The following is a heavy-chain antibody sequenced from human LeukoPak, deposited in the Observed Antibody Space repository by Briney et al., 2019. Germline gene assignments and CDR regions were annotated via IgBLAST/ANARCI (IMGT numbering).Heavy chain of an antibody. Sequence: GGSLRLSCAASGVTFSSYWMHWVRQAPGKGLVWVSRINSDGSSTSYADSVKGRFTISRDNAKNTLYLQMNSLRAEDTAVYYCAREESSSWYLVDYWGQGTLVTVSS. CDR2: INSDGSST. D-gene: IGHD6-13*01. J-gene: IGHJ4*02. CDR3: AREESSSWYLVDY. CDR1: GVTFSSYW. V-gene: IGHV3-74*01.